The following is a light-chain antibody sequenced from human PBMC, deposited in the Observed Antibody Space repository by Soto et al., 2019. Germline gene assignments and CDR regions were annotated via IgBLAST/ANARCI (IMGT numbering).Light chain of an antibody. CDR1: QDISNY. J-gene: IGKJ1*01. V-gene: IGKV1-33*01. Sequence: DIPMTQSPSSLSASVGDRVTITCQASQDISNYLNWYQQKPRKAPKLLIYDASNFETGVPSRFSGSGSGTDFTFTISSLQPEDIATYYCQQYDNLPTFGQGTKVEIK. CDR2: DAS. CDR3: QQYDNLPT.